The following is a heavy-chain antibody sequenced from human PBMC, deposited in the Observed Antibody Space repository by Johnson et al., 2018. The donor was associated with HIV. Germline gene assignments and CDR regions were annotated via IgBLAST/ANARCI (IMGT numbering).Heavy chain of an antibody. Sequence: QVQLVESGGGVVQPGGSLRLSCAASGFTFSSYGMHWVRQAPDKGLAWVAFIRYDESNKYYADSVKGRFTISRDNSKNTLYLQMNSLRAEDTAVYYCAKDSQGLRAFDIWGQGTMVTVSS. CDR3: AKDSQGLRAFDI. J-gene: IGHJ3*02. D-gene: IGHD6-25*01. CDR2: IRYDESNK. V-gene: IGHV3-30*02. CDR1: GFTFSSYG.